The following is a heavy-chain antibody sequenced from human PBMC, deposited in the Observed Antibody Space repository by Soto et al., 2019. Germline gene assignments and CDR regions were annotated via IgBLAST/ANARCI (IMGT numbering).Heavy chain of an antibody. V-gene: IGHV1-18*01. CDR2: ISTYNGNT. J-gene: IGHJ5*02. Sequence: QVHLVQSGAEVKKPGASVKVSCKASGYTFTRYGITWVRHAPGQGLEWMGWISTYNGNTNYAQKLQGRVTMTTDTPTSTAYMELRSLRSDDTATYYCARTYCSRASCYGAWNWFDPWGQGTLVTVSS. CDR1: GYTFTRYG. CDR3: ARTYCSRASCYGAWNWFDP. D-gene: IGHD2-2*01.